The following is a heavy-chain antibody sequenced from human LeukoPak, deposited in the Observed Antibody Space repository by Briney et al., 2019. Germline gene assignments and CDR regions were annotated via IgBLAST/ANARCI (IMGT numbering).Heavy chain of an antibody. J-gene: IGHJ4*02. Sequence: ASVKVSCKASGNTFTSHAVHWVRQAPGQRLEWMGWINAGNGNTKYSQKFQGRVTITRDTSASTAYMELSSLRSEDTAVYYCARGSSSWPYYFDYWGQGTLVTVSS. D-gene: IGHD6-13*01. CDR2: INAGNGNT. CDR3: ARGSSSWPYYFDY. V-gene: IGHV1-3*01. CDR1: GNTFTSHA.